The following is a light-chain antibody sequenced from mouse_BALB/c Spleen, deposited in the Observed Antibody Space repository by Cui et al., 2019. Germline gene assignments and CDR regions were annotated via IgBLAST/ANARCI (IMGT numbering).Light chain of an antibody. Sequence: HTVLTQSPALMSASPGEKVTMTCSASSSVSYMYWYQQKPRSSPKPWIYLTSNLASGVPARFSGSGSGTSYSLTISSMEAEDAATYYCQQWSSNPLTFGAGTKLELK. V-gene: IGKV4-68*01. CDR1: SSVSY. J-gene: IGKJ5*01. CDR2: LTS. CDR3: QQWSSNPLT.